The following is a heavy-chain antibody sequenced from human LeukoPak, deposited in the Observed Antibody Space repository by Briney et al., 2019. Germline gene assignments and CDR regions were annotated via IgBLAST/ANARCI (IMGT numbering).Heavy chain of an antibody. CDR3: ARESGNGYNLYLDY. CDR1: GFTFDDYG. J-gene: IGHJ4*02. V-gene: IGHV3-20*04. Sequence: GGSLRLSCAASGFTFDDYGMSWVRQAPGKGLEWVSGINWNGGSTGYADSVKGRFTISRDNAKNSLYLQMNGLRAEDTALYYCARESGNGYNLYLDYWGQGTLVTVSS. CDR2: INWNGGST. D-gene: IGHD5-24*01.